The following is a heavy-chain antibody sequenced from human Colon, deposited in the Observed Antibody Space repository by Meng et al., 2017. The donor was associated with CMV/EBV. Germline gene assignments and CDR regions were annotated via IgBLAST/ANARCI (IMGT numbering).Heavy chain of an antibody. CDR1: GYSFASYD. D-gene: IGHD3-10*01. V-gene: IGHV1-8*01. J-gene: IGHJ4*02. Sequence: QVQLVQSGAEVKKPGASVKVSCKASGYSFASYDRNWVRLTDGQGLEWVAWMDPGSGNSTHAQRLQGRITLTRDTSTTTAYMELTNLRSEDTAVYFCARGNSWFVYWGQGTLVTVSS. CDR2: MDPGSGNS. CDR3: ARGNSWFVY.